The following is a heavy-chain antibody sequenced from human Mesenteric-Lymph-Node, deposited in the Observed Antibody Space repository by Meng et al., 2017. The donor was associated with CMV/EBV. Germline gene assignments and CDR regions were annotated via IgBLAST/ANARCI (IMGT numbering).Heavy chain of an antibody. Sequence: GESLKISCAASGFIFSTYWKHWVRQATGKGLEWVSAIGTAGDTYYPGSVKGRFTISRENAKNSLYLQMNSLRAGDTAVYYCARDSGNYGLDYWGQGTLVTVSS. D-gene: IGHD4-11*01. CDR1: GFIFSTYW. J-gene: IGHJ4*02. V-gene: IGHV3-13*01. CDR2: IGTAGDT. CDR3: ARDSGNYGLDY.